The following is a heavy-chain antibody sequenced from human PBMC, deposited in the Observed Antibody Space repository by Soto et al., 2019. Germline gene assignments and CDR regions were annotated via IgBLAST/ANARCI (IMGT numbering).Heavy chain of an antibody. Sequence: QVQLQEAGPGLVRPSQTLSLTCTVAGGSMSENDYYWSWLRQSPGQGLQWIGYIYDTWTTSYSPTLKSRVTMSADTSRNQFSLKLTSVTAADTALYFCALGIVRGGFEIWGQGTLVTVSS. CDR2: IYDTWTT. J-gene: IGHJ3*02. CDR1: GGSMSENDYY. CDR3: ALGIVRGGFEI. V-gene: IGHV4-30-4*01. D-gene: IGHD3-10*02.